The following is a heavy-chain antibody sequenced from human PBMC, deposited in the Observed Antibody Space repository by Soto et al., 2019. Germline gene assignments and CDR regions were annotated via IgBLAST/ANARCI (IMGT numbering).Heavy chain of an antibody. CDR2: ISAYNGNT. V-gene: IGHV1-18*01. J-gene: IGHJ4*02. CDR1: GYTFTSYG. CDR3: VSEEEVLRGVVSLAY. D-gene: IGHD3-10*01. Sequence: QVQMVQSGTEVKKPGASVKVSCKASGYTFTSYGLSWVRQAPGQGLEWMGWISAYNGNTKYAQKVQDRVTMTTDTPTNTAYMELRSLRSDDTAVYYCVSEEEVLRGVVSLAYWGQGTLVTVSS.